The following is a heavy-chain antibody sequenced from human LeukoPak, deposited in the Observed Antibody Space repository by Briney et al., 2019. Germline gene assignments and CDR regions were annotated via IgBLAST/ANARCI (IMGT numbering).Heavy chain of an antibody. CDR1: GYTFTSYG. CDR2: ISAYNGNT. CDR3: ARDTNPPYSSGWPFDY. D-gene: IGHD6-19*01. J-gene: IGHJ4*02. Sequence: ASVKVSCKASGYTFTSYGISWLRQAPGQGLEWMGWISAYNGNTNYAQKLQGRVTMTTDTSTSTAYMELRSLRSDDTAVYYCARDTNPPYSSGWPFDYWGQGTLVTVSS. V-gene: IGHV1-18*01.